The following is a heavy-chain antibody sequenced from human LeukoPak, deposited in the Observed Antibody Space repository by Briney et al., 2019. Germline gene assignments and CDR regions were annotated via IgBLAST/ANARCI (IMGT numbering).Heavy chain of an antibody. V-gene: IGHV3-9*03. CDR2: ISWNSGSI. Sequence: GGSLRLSCAASGFTFDDYAIHWVRQAPGKGLEWVSSISWNSGSIGYADSVKGRFTISRDNSKNTLYLQMGSLRAEDMAVYYCAIDYYDSSGYYGDAFDIWGQGTMVTVSS. CDR1: GFTFDDYA. J-gene: IGHJ3*02. CDR3: AIDYYDSSGYYGDAFDI. D-gene: IGHD3-22*01.